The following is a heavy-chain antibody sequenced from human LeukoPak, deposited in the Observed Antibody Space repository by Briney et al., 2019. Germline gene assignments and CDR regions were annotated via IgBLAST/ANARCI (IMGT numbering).Heavy chain of an antibody. CDR2: IYTSGST. V-gene: IGHV4-4*09. Sequence: PSETLSLTCTVSGGSISSYYWSWIRQPPGKGLEWIGYIYTSGSTNYNPSLKSRVTISVDTSKNQFSLKLSSVTAADTAVYYCARDPGSGGYFDIWGQGTMVTVSS. J-gene: IGHJ3*02. CDR1: GGSISSYY. D-gene: IGHD3-22*01. CDR3: ARDPGSGGYFDI.